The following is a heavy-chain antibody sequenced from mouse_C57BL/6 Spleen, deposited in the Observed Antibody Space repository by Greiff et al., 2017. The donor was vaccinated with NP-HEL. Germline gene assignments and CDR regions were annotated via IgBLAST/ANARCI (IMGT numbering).Heavy chain of an antibody. CDR2: INPGSGGT. V-gene: IGHV1-54*01. CDR1: GYAFTNYL. CDR3: ARGGDGAY. J-gene: IGHJ3*01. D-gene: IGHD2-3*01. Sequence: VQLQQSGAELVRPGTSVKVSCKASGYAFTNYLIEWVKQRPGQGLEWIGVINPGSGGTNYNEKFKGKATLTADKSSSTAYMQLSSLTSEDSAVYFCARGGDGAYWGQGTLVTVSA.